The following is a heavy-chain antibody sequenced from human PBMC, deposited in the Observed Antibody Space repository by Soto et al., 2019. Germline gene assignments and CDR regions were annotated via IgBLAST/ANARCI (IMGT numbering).Heavy chain of an antibody. Sequence: QVHLEQSGAEVKKPGSSVKVSCTASGGTFSNYGFSWVRQAPGQGLEWMGGRIIPFGSVNYAQKFQGRLTITADKPTRTVSLELRSLRSEDTAVYYCAKDRQMGPTLMTNWFDPWGQGTLVTVSS. D-gene: IGHD1-1*01. CDR3: AKDRQMGPTLMTNWFDP. V-gene: IGHV1-69*06. J-gene: IGHJ5*02. CDR2: RIIPFGSV. CDR1: GGTFSNYG.